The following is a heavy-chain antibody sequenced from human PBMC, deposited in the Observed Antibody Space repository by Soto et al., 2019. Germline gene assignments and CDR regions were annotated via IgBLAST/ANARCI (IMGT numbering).Heavy chain of an antibody. CDR3: TRRPCSGGSCSTDY. D-gene: IGHD2-15*01. Sequence: GGSLRLSCAASGFTFSGSAMHWVRQASGKGLEWVGRIRSKANSYATAYAASVKGRFTISRDDSKNTAYLQMNSLKTEDTAVYYCTRRPCSGGSCSTDYWGQGTLVTVSS. CDR2: IRSKANSYAT. CDR1: GFTFSGSA. J-gene: IGHJ4*02. V-gene: IGHV3-73*01.